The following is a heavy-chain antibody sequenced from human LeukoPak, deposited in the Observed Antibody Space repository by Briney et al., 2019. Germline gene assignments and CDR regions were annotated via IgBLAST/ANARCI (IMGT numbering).Heavy chain of an antibody. D-gene: IGHD3-3*01. J-gene: IGHJ5*02. CDR3: ARVGDFWSGYQIDP. CDR1: GFTFSSYS. Sequence: GGSLRLSCAASGFTFSSYSMNWVRQAPGEGLEWGSYISSSSSSISYADSVKGRFTISRDNAKNSLYLQMNSLRAEDTAVYYCARVGDFWSGYQIDPWGQGTLVTVSS. V-gene: IGHV3-48*04. CDR2: ISSSSSSI.